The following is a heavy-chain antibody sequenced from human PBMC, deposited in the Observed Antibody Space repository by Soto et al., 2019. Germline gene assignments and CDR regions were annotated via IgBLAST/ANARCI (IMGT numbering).Heavy chain of an antibody. CDR1: GFPFSNFA. D-gene: IGHD3-10*01. J-gene: IGHJ4*02. CDR2: IGGSGDNT. CDR3: AMGLEFGELSY. Sequence: EVQLLESGGGLGQPGGSLRLSCTASGFPFSNFAMSWVRQAPGKGLEWVSTIGGSGDNTYYADPVKGRFTISRDKSKRTVFLQLNSLGAEDTAVYYCAMGLEFGELSYWGQGTLVTVSS. V-gene: IGHV3-23*01.